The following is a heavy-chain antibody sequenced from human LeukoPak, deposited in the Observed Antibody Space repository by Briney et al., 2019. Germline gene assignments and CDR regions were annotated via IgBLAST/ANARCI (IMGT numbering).Heavy chain of an antibody. V-gene: IGHV3-23*01. D-gene: IGHD3-10*01. CDR2: ISGSGGST. CDR1: GFTFSSYG. J-gene: IGHJ4*02. CDR3: AKVGGITMVRGASDY. Sequence: HPGGSLRLSCAASGFTFSSYGMSWVRQAPGKGLEWVSAISGSGGSTYYADSVKGRFTISRDNSKNTLYLQMNSLRAEDTAVYYCAKVGGITMVRGASDYWGQGTLVTVSS.